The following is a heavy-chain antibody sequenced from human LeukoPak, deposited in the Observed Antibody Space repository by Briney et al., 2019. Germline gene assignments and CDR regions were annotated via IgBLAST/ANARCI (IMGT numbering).Heavy chain of an antibody. J-gene: IGHJ4*02. CDR3: ASGGGWVFFN. CDR2: INQDGSEK. V-gene: IGHV3-7*01. Sequence: GGSLRLSCAASGFPFSSHWLSWFRQSPGKGLEWVAHINQDGSEKHYVDSVKGRFTISRDNARNSQYLQMNRLRAEDTAVYYCASGGGWVFFNWGQGTLVTVSS. D-gene: IGHD6-19*01. CDR1: GFPFSSHW.